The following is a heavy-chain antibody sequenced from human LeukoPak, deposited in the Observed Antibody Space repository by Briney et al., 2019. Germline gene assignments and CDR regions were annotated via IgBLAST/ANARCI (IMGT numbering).Heavy chain of an antibody. CDR3: ARDLGRRWLTPLDY. CDR1: GGTFSTYL. J-gene: IGHJ4*02. Sequence: SVKVSCKASGGTFSTYLFSWVRQAPGQGLEWMGGIIPSFSTADYAQKFQGRVTISADESAKTVYMDLTDLRSEDTALYYSARDLGRRWLTPLDYWGQGTLVTVSS. CDR2: IIPSFSTA. V-gene: IGHV1-69*13. D-gene: IGHD4-23*01.